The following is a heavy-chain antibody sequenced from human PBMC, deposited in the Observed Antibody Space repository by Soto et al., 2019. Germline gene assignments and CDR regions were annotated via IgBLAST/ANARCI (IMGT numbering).Heavy chain of an antibody. CDR1: GGTFSSYA. D-gene: IGHD3-10*01. V-gene: IGHV1-69*13. Sequence: SVKVSCKASGGTFSSYAISWVRQAPGQGLEWMGGIIPIFGTANYAQKFQGRVTITADESTSTAYMELSSLRSEDTAVYYCAREGSYYGSGSYDNYYYGMDVWGQGTTVTVSS. J-gene: IGHJ6*02. CDR2: IIPIFGTA. CDR3: AREGSYYGSGSYDNYYYGMDV.